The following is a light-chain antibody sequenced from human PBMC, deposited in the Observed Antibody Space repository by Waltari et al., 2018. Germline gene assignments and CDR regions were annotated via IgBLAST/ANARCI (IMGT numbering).Light chain of an antibody. Sequence: QSVLTQPPSASGTPGKRVTIACSGGSANIESNTVNWYHQLPGTAPTLLIYRNNRRPSAVPDRFSGSKSGTSAALGISGLQSEDEADYYCAAWDDRLNGPVFGGGTKLTVL. CDR3: AAWDDRLNGPV. V-gene: IGLV1-44*01. CDR1: SANIESNT. J-gene: IGLJ3*02. CDR2: RNN.